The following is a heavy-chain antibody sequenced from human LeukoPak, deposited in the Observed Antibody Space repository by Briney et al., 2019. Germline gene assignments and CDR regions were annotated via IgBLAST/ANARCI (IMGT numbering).Heavy chain of an antibody. CDR3: ARGMGIAAAGTADFDY. Sequence: SETLSLTCAVYGWSFSGYYWSWIRQPPGKGLEWIGEINHSGSTNYNPSLKSRVTISVDTSKNQFSLKLSSVTAADTAVYYCARGMGIAAAGTADFDYWGQGTLVTVSS. CDR2: INHSGST. CDR1: GWSFSGYY. J-gene: IGHJ4*02. V-gene: IGHV4-34*01. D-gene: IGHD6-13*01.